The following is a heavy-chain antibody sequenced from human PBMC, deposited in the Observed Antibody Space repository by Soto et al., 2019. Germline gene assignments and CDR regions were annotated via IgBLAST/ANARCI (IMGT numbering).Heavy chain of an antibody. CDR1: GFTFSSYA. V-gene: IGHV3-23*01. D-gene: IGHD4-4*01. J-gene: IGHJ6*02. Sequence: GGSLRLSCAASGFTFSSYAMSWVRQAPGKGLEWVSAISGSGGSTYYADSVKGRFTISRDNSRNTLYLQMNSLRAEDTAVYYCAKGRLQYRYYYGMDVWGQGTTVTVSS. CDR2: ISGSGGST. CDR3: AKGRLQYRYYYGMDV.